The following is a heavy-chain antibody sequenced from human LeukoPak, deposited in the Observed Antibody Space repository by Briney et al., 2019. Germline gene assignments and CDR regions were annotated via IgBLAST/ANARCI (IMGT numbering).Heavy chain of an antibody. CDR3: ARDLLAEVGTSGWFDP. V-gene: IGHV3-23*01. CDR2: ISDSGGRT. Sequence: GGSLRLSCAVSGITLSNYGMSWVRQAPGKGLEWVAGISDSGGRTNYADSVKGRFTISRDNAKNSLYLQMNSLRAEDTAVYYCARDLLAEVGTSGWFDPWGQGTLVTVSS. J-gene: IGHJ5*02. D-gene: IGHD6-19*01. CDR1: GITLSNYG.